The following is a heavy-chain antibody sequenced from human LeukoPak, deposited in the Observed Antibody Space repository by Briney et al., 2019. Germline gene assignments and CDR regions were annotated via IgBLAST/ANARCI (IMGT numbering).Heavy chain of an antibody. CDR1: GFTFSSYW. J-gene: IGHJ6*02. D-gene: IGHD4-23*01. CDR3: ARVMTTVVTNYYYYGMDV. V-gene: IGHV3-74*01. CDR2: INSDGSST. Sequence: PGGSLRLSCAASGFTFSSYWMHWVRQAPGKGLVWVSRINSDGSSTSYADSVKGRFTISRDNAKNTLYLQMNSLRAEDTAVYYCARVMTTVVTNYYYYGMDVWGQGTTVTVSS.